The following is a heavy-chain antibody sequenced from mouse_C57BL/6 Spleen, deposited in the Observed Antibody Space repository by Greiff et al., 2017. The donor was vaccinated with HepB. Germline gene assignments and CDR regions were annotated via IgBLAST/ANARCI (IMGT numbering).Heavy chain of an antibody. J-gene: IGHJ4*01. D-gene: IGHD1-1*01. CDR3: ARWDYYGSSIYAMDY. V-gene: IGHV1-82*01. CDR1: GYAFSSSW. Sequence: VKLVESGPELVKPGASVKISCKASGYAFSSSWMNWVKQRPGKGLEWIGRIYPGDGDTNYNGKFKGKATLTADKSSSTAYMQLSSLTSEDSAVYFCARWDYYGSSIYAMDYWGQGTSVTVSS. CDR2: IYPGDGDT.